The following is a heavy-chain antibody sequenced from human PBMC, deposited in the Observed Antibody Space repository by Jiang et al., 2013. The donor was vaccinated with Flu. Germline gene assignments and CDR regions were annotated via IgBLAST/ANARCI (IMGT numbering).Heavy chain of an antibody. V-gene: IGHV1-46*01. CDR2: INPSGGST. D-gene: IGHD3-3*01. Sequence: GAEVKKPGASVKVSCKASGYTFTSYYMHWVRQAPGQGLEWMGIINPSGGSTSYAQKFQGRVTMTRDTSTSTVYMELSSLRSEDTAVYYCARVFNLGFLEWLLPHNYYYYGMDVWGQGTTVTVSS. J-gene: IGHJ6*02. CDR3: ARVFNLGFLEWLLPHNYYYYGMDV. CDR1: GYTFTSYY.